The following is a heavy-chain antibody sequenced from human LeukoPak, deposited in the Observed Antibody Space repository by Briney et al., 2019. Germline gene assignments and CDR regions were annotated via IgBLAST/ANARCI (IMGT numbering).Heavy chain of an antibody. CDR1: GFSLSSYA. CDR2: ISSTDAGT. J-gene: IGHJ4*02. D-gene: IGHD5-24*01. Sequence: GGSLRLSCAASGFSLSSYAMSWVRQAPGKGLEWVSAISSTDAGTYHADSVRGRFTISRDSSKNTLYLQMNSLIAEDTAVYYCAKSGYNRFDYWGQGTRVTVSS. V-gene: IGHV3-23*01. CDR3: AKSGYNRFDY.